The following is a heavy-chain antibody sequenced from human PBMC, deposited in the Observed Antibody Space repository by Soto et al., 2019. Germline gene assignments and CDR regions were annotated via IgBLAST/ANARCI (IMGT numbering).Heavy chain of an antibody. Sequence: PSETLALTGAVSGASVNSGSSYWSWIRQPPGKGLEWIGYLYRSGTTNDHPSLKSRVTISVDTSKSHFSLKLTSVSAADTAVYYCSKGGYSGFDLGPEYLAIWGQGTLVTVSS. CDR1: GASVNSGSSY. CDR2: LYRSGTT. V-gene: IGHV4-61*03. J-gene: IGHJ4*02. CDR3: SKGGYSGFDLGPEYLAI. D-gene: IGHD5-12*01.